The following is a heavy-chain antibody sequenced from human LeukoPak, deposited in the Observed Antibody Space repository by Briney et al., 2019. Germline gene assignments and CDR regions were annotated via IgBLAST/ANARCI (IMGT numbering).Heavy chain of an antibody. CDR2: IYPSGST. Sequence: SETLSLTCTVSGGSISNYWTWIRQPAGKGLEWIGRIYPSGSTNYNPSLKSRVTMSVDTSKNQFSLKLSSVTAADTAVYYRARENSGSYREFDYWGQGTLVTVSS. CDR3: ARENSGSYREFDY. CDR1: GGSISNY. V-gene: IGHV4-4*07. D-gene: IGHD1-26*01. J-gene: IGHJ4*02.